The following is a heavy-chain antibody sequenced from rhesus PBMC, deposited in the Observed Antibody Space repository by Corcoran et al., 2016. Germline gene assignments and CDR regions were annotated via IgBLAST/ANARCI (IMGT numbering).Heavy chain of an antibody. V-gene: IGHV4S12*01. Sequence: QVQLQESGPGVVKPSETLSLTCAVSGGTIRSGYYYWSWIRPPPGKGLEWIGGSYSNRESTSYNPSLKSRVTIAKDTSKNEFSRKLSAVTATDTAVYYCAREESSWSLDYWGQGVLVTVSS. CDR3: AREESSWSLDY. CDR2: SYSNREST. D-gene: IGHD6-13*01. CDR1: GGTIRSGYYY. J-gene: IGHJ4*01.